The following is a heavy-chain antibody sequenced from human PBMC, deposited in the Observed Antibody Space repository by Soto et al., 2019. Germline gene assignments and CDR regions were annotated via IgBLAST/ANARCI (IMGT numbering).Heavy chain of an antibody. D-gene: IGHD5-12*01. J-gene: IGHJ6*02. CDR3: ARTDRNIVATITDYYYGMDA. V-gene: IGHV1-2*04. CDR1: GYTFTGYY. Sequence: GASVKVSCKASGYTFTGYYMHWVRQAPGQGLEWMGWINPNSGGTNYAQKFQGWVTMTRDTSISTAYMELSRLRSDDTAVYYCARTDRNIVATITDYYYGMDAWGQGTTVTVSS. CDR2: INPNSGGT.